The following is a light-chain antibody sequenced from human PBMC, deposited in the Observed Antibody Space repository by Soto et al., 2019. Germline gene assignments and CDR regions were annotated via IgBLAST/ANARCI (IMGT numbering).Light chain of an antibody. V-gene: IGKV3-15*01. CDR1: QSVSSN. CDR3: QQYNNWPLT. J-gene: IGKJ4*01. CDR2: GAS. Sequence: EIVMTQSPATLSVSAGERATLSCRASQSVSSNLAWYQQKPGQAPRLLIYGASTRATGIPARFSGSGPGTEFTLTISSLQSEDFVVYCCQQYNNWPLTFGGGTKVDIK.